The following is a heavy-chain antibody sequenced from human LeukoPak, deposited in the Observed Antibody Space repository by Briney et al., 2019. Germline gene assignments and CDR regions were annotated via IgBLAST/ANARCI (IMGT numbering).Heavy chain of an antibody. D-gene: IGHD3-10*01. CDR1: GFIFSTYS. J-gene: IGHJ5*02. CDR3: AREYGFGSGSYYP. CDR2: ISSSTSYI. Sequence: PGGSLRLSCAASGFIFSTYSMNWVRQAPGKGLEWVSSISSSTSYIYYADSVKGRFTISRDKAKNSLYLQMNSLRPEDTAVYYCAREYGFGSGSYYPWGQGTLVIVSS. V-gene: IGHV3-21*01.